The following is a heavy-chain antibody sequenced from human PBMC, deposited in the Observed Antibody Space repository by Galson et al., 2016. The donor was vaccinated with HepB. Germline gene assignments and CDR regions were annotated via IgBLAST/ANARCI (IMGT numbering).Heavy chain of an antibody. CDR3: ARARWENLDH. D-gene: IGHD1-26*01. V-gene: IGHV4-39*01. CDR2: LYFGGRT. CDR1: GASINSSSSY. Sequence: SETLSLTCTVSGASINSSSSYWGWIRQPPGKGLEWIGSLYFGGRTYYNPSLKSRVTISADTSNNQFSLKVGSVTAADTALYYCARARWENLDHWGQGTLVTVSS. J-gene: IGHJ4*02.